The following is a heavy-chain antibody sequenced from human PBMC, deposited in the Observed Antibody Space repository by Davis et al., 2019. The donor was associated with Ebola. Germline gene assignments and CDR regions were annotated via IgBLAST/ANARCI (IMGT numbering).Heavy chain of an antibody. D-gene: IGHD2-2*02. V-gene: IGHV4-34*01. CDR1: GGSFSGYY. J-gene: IGHJ6*02. CDR2: INHSGST. CDR3: ARADCSSTSCYTYYYYGMDV. Sequence: MPGGSLRLSCAVYGGSFSGYYWSWIRQPPGKGLEWIGEINHSGSTNYNPSLKSRVTISVDTSKNQFSLKLSSVTAADTAVYYCARADCSSTSCYTYYYYGMDVWGQGTTVTVSS.